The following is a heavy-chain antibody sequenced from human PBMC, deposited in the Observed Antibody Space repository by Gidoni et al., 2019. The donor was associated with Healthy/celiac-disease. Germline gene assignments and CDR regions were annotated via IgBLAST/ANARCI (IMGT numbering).Heavy chain of an antibody. V-gene: IGHV3-21*01. D-gene: IGHD3-10*01. J-gene: IGHJ4*02. CDR3: ARGTMVRGGDFDY. CDR2: ISSSSSYI. CDR1: GSTFSSYS. Sequence: EVQLVESGGGLVKHGGSLRLSCAASGSTFSSYSMNWVRQAPGKGLVWVSSISSSSSYIYYADSVKGRFTISRDNAKNSLYLQMNSLRAEDTAVYYCARGTMVRGGDFDYWGQGTLVTVSS.